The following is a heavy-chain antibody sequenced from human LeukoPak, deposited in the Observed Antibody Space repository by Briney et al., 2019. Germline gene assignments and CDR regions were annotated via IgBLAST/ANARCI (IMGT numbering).Heavy chain of an antibody. CDR1: GGSFSGYY. V-gene: IGHV4-34*01. Sequence: SETLSLTCAVYGGSFSGYYWSWIRQPPGKGLEWIGEINHSGSTNYNPSLKSRVTISVDTSKNQFSLKLSSVAAADTAVYYCAREVGGYRYYYYYYMDVWGKGTTVTISS. J-gene: IGHJ6*03. CDR3: AREVGGYRYYYYYYMDV. CDR2: INHSGST. D-gene: IGHD3-22*01.